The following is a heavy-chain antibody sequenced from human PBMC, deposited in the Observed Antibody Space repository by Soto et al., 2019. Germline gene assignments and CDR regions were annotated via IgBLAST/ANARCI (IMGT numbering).Heavy chain of an antibody. D-gene: IGHD3-22*01. CDR3: AKVHSSGYSPRYYFDY. CDR1: GFTFSSYG. V-gene: IGHV3-30*18. Sequence: GGSLRLSCAASGFTFSSYGMHWVRQAPGKGLEWVAVISYDGSNKYYADSVKGRFTISRDNSKNTLYLQMNSLRAEDTAVYYCAKVHSSGYSPRYYFDYWGQGTLVTVSS. J-gene: IGHJ4*02. CDR2: ISYDGSNK.